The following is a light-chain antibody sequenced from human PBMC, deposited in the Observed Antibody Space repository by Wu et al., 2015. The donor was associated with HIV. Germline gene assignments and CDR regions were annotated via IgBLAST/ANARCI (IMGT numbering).Light chain of an antibody. CDR3: QQYSNWLLT. CDR2: GAS. V-gene: IGKV3-15*01. J-gene: IGKJ3*01. Sequence: EIVMTQSPATLSVSPGERATLSCRASQSVSSNLAWYQQKPGQAPRLLIYGASTRATGIPARFSGSGSGTEFTLTISSLQSEDFAVYYCQQYSNWLLTFGPGYQSGYQT. CDR1: QSVSSN.